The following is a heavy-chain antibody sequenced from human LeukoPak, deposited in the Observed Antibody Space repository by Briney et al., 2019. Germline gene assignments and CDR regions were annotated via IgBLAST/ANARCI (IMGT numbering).Heavy chain of an antibody. J-gene: IGHJ4*02. CDR2: IKQDGSEN. Sequence: GGSLRLSCAASGFTFNDYWMTWVRQVPGKGLEWVANIKQDGSENYYVDSVKGRFTISRDNAKNSLYLQMDRLRVEDTAVYYCARVGAWELQRVFDYWGQGTLVTVSS. D-gene: IGHD1-26*01. CDR1: GFTFNDYW. V-gene: IGHV3-7*01. CDR3: ARVGAWELQRVFDY.